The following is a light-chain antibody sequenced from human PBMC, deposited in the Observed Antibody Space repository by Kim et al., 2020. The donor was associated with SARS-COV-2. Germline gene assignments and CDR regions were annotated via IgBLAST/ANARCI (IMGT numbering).Light chain of an antibody. CDR3: RQRSTWPYT. V-gene: IGKV3-11*01. J-gene: IGKJ2*01. CDR1: RSVGSC. CDR2: DAS. Sequence: LYSGERPPPSCMPSRSVGSCLAWYQQNPGRAPRLLIYDASTTATAILARFSGRWSGTDFTLTISSIEPEDFAVYYCRQRSTWPYTFGQGTKLEI.